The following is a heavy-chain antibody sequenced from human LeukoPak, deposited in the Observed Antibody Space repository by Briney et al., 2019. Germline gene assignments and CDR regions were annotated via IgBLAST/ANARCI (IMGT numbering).Heavy chain of an antibody. J-gene: IGHJ3*02. V-gene: IGHV3-9*01. CDR1: GFTFDDYA. CDR2: ISWNSGSI. D-gene: IGHD1-26*01. Sequence: GGSLRLSCAASGFTFDDYAMHWVRQAPGKGLEWVSGISWNSGSIGYADSVKGRFTISRDNAKNSLYLQMNSLRAEDTALYYCAKDMRSELLNAFDIWGQGTVVTVSS. CDR3: AKDMRSELLNAFDI.